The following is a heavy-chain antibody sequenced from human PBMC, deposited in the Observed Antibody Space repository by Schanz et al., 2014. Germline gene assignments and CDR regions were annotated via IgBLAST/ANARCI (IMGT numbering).Heavy chain of an antibody. J-gene: IGHJ4*02. CDR2: ISWNSGTI. Sequence: EVQLLESGGGLVQPGKSLRLSCAASGFTFDKYAMHWVRQAPGKGLEWVSVISWNSGTIGYADSVKGRFTISRDNAKNTLYLQMNSLRAEDTAVYFCAKIERNEDWGQGTLVTVSS. V-gene: IGHV3-9*01. D-gene: IGHD1-1*01. CDR3: AKIERNED. CDR1: GFTFDKYA.